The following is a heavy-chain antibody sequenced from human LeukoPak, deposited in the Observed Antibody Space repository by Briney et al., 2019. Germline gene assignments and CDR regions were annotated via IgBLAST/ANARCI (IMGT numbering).Heavy chain of an antibody. CDR1: GFTFSSYS. CDR2: ISSSSSYI. D-gene: IGHD3-22*01. Sequence: PGGSLRLSCAASGFTFSSYSMNWVRQAPGKGLEWVSSISSSSSYIYYADSVKGRFTISRDNAKNSLYLQMNSLRAEDTAAYYCARDPPDYYDSSGDSDYWGQGTLVTVSS. CDR3: ARDPPDYYDSSGDSDY. J-gene: IGHJ4*02. V-gene: IGHV3-21*01.